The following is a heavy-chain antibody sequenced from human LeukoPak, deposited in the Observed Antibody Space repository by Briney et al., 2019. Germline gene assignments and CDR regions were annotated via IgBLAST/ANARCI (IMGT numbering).Heavy chain of an antibody. J-gene: IGHJ5*02. CDR2: IKQDASEK. Sequence: GGSLRLSCAASGFTFSSYWMSWVRQAPGKGLEWVANIKQDASEKYYVDSVKGRFTISRDNAKNTLYLQMNSLRAEDTAVYYCARDPDCDSTSCYIGPYNWFDPWGQGTLVTVSS. V-gene: IGHV3-7*01. CDR1: GFTFSSYW. CDR3: ARDPDCDSTSCYIGPYNWFDP. D-gene: IGHD2-2*02.